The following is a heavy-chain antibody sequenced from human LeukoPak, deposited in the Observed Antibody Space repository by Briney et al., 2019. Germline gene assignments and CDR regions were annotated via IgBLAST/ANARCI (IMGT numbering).Heavy chain of an antibody. D-gene: IGHD3-22*01. V-gene: IGHV3-11*01. CDR1: GFTFSDYY. J-gene: IGHJ2*01. CDR3: AKDAEITMIVVVPYWYFDL. CDR2: ISSSGSAI. Sequence: PGGSLRLSCAASGFTFSDYYMNWIRQAPGMGLEWVSYISSSGSAIDYADSVKGRLTISRDNAKNSLYLQMNSLRAEDTAVYYCAKDAEITMIVVVPYWYFDLWGRGTLVTVSS.